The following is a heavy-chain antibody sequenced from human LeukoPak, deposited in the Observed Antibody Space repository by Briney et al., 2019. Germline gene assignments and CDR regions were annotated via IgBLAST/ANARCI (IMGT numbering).Heavy chain of an antibody. D-gene: IGHD5-18*01. Sequence: ASVKVSCKASRYTFTSYDINWVRQATGQGREWMGWMNPNSGNTGYAQKFQGRVTMTRNTSISTAYMELSSLRSEDTAVYYCARGRIQLWLRWKNNNWFDPWGQGTLVTVSS. CDR2: MNPNSGNT. CDR1: RYTFTSYD. J-gene: IGHJ5*02. CDR3: ARGRIQLWLRWKNNNWFDP. V-gene: IGHV1-8*01.